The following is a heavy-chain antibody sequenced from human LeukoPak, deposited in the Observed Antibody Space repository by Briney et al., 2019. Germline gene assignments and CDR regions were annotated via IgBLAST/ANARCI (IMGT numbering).Heavy chain of an antibody. Sequence: LSETLSLTCTVSGGSISSYYWSWIRQPPGKGLEWIGEINHSGSTNYNPSLKSRVTISVDTSKNQFSLKLSSVTAADTAVYYCARGRYVIDYWGQGTLVTVSS. D-gene: IGHD5-12*01. J-gene: IGHJ4*02. CDR1: GGSISSYY. V-gene: IGHV4-34*01. CDR2: INHSGST. CDR3: ARGRYVIDY.